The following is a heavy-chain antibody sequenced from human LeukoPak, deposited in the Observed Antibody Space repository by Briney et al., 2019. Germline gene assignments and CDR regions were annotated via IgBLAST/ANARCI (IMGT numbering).Heavy chain of an antibody. V-gene: IGHV3-21*01. CDR3: AAYDYVWGSYRSFDP. Sequence: PGGSLRLSCAASGFTFSSYSMNWVRQAPGKGLEWVSSISSSSSYIYYADSVKGRFTISRDNAKNSLNLQMNSLRAEDTAVYYCAAYDYVWGSYRSFDPWGQGTLVTVSS. D-gene: IGHD3-16*02. CDR1: GFTFSSYS. CDR2: ISSSSSYI. J-gene: IGHJ5*02.